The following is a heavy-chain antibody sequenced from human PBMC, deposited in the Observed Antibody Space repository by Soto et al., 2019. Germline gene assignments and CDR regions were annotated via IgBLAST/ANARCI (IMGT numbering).Heavy chain of an antibody. V-gene: IGHV4-59*01. Sequence: SQTLSLTCTVSGGSISSYYWSWIRQPPGKGLEWIGYIYYSGSTNYNPSLKSRVTISVDTSKNQFSLKLSSVTAADTAVYYCAREFGFFSSQGAFDIWGQGTMVTVSS. CDR1: GGSISSYY. J-gene: IGHJ3*02. D-gene: IGHD3-3*01. CDR3: AREFGFFSSQGAFDI. CDR2: IYYSGST.